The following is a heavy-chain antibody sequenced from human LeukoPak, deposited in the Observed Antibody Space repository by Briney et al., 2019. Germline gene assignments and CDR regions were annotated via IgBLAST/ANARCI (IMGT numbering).Heavy chain of an antibody. Sequence: SETLSLTCAVYGGSFSGYYWSWIRKSEGKGLEWIGYISHTGGTHDNPSFSSRVSMSVDRSRNQFSLRLSSVTAADTAVYYCARGARYYFDTSGYFDYWGQGILVTVSS. V-gene: IGHV4-34*01. CDR2: ISHTGGT. J-gene: IGHJ4*02. CDR3: ARGARYYFDTSGYFDY. CDR1: GGSFSGYY. D-gene: IGHD3-22*01.